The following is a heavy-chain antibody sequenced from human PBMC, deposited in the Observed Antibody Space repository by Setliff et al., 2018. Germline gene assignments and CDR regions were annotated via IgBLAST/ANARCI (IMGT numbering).Heavy chain of an antibody. V-gene: IGHV4-39*07. CDR1: GASISSGTYY. CDR3: ARDPVKQLVNWFDP. CDR2: INHSGST. J-gene: IGHJ5*02. D-gene: IGHD3-10*01. Sequence: SETLSLTCTVSGASISSGTYYWAWIRQPPGKGLEWIGEINHSGSTSYNPSLESRVTISIDTSKNQFSLNLRYVTAADTAVYYCARDPVKQLVNWFDPWGQGTLVTVSS.